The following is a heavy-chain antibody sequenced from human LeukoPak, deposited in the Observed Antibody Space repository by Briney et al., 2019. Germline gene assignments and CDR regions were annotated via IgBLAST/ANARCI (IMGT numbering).Heavy chain of an antibody. CDR2: ISGSGGST. CDR3: AKDFLFNYYESSGYYFDY. Sequence: GGSLRLSCAASGFTFSSYAMSWVRQAPGKGLGWVSAISGSGGSTYYADSVKGRFTISRDNSKNTLYLQMNSLRTEDTAVYYCAKDFLFNYYESSGYYFDYWGQGTLVTVSS. CDR1: GFTFSSYA. J-gene: IGHJ4*02. D-gene: IGHD3-22*01. V-gene: IGHV3-23*01.